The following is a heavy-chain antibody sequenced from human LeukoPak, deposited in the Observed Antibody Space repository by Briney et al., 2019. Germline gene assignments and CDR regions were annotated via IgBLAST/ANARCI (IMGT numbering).Heavy chain of an antibody. V-gene: IGHV4-39*07. D-gene: IGHD3-16*01. CDR2: IYYSGST. Sequence: KPSETLSLTCTVSGGSISSSSYYWGWIRQPPGKGLEWIGSIYYSGSTYYNPSLKSRVTISVDTSKNQFSLKLSSVTAADTAVYYCARERRGRGPPDYWGQGTLVTVSS. CDR1: GGSISSSSYY. J-gene: IGHJ4*02. CDR3: ARERRGRGPPDY.